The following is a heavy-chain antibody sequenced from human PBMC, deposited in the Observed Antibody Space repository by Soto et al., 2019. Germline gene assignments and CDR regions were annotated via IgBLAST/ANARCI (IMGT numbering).Heavy chain of an antibody. V-gene: IGHV3-23*01. CDR1: GFTFSTYA. Sequence: CLRLSCATSGFTFSTYAISWVRQAPGKGLEWFSDIIVSGAGTYYADSVKGRLTISRDNSQNKLYLQMNSLRAEDTAVYYCAKSNIILVVRPLDXWGQGTMVTVS. CDR3: AKSNIILVVRPLDX. J-gene: IGHJ3*01. CDR2: IIVSGAGT. D-gene: IGHD3-22*01.